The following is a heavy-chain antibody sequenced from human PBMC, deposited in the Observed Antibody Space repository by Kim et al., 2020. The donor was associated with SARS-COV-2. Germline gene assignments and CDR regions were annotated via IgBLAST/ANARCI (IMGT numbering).Heavy chain of an antibody. V-gene: IGHV4-34*01. CDR1: GGSFSYYY. J-gene: IGHJ4*02. CDR2: INHSGST. D-gene: IGHD3-16*01. Sequence: SETLSLTCAVYGGSFSYYYWSWIRQPPGKGLEWIGEINHSGSTNYNPSLESRVPISVDSSKKQFSLRLSSVTAADTAVYYCARIGVFDFDYWGQGTLVT. CDR3: ARIGVFDFDY.